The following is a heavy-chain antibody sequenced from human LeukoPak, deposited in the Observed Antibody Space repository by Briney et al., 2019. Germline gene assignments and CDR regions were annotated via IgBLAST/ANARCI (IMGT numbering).Heavy chain of an antibody. CDR1: GFTFSSYS. CDR2: ISSSSSYI. Sequence: GGSLRLSCVASGFTFSSYSMNWVRQAPGKGLEWVSSISSSSSYIYYADSVKGRFTISRDNAKNSLYLQMNSLRAEDTAVYYCARDLYGDYVIDYWGQGTLVTVSS. CDR3: ARDLYGDYVIDY. J-gene: IGHJ4*02. V-gene: IGHV3-21*01. D-gene: IGHD4-17*01.